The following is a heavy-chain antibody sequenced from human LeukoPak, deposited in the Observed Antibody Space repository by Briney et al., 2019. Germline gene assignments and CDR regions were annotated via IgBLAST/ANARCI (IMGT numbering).Heavy chain of an antibody. CDR2: IKQDGSEK. J-gene: IGHJ4*02. CDR1: GLTFSRYW. D-gene: IGHD1-26*01. Sequence: PGGSLRLSCAAPGLTFSRYWMSWVRLAPGKGLEWVANIKQDGSEKYYVDSVKGRFTISRDNAKNSLYLQMDSLRAEDTAVYYCAKDVGKWESLHFFDYWGQGTLVTVSS. V-gene: IGHV3-7*03. CDR3: AKDVGKWESLHFFDY.